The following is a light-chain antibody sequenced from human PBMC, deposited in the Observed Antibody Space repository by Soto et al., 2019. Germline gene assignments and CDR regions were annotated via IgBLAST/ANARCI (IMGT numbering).Light chain of an antibody. V-gene: IGKV1-5*03. CDR2: KAS. Sequence: DIQMTQSPSTLSASVGDRVTITCRASQSISSWLAWYQQKPGKAPKLLIYKASSLEGGVPSRFSGSGAGTEFALTFSSLQPDDVATYYCQQYSSDSYTFGQGTKLEIK. J-gene: IGKJ2*01. CDR1: QSISSW. CDR3: QQYSSDSYT.